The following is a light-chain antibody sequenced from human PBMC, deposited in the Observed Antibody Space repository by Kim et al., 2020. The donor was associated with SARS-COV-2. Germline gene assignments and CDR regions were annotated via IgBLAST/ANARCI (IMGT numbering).Light chain of an antibody. J-gene: IGKJ2*01. V-gene: IGKV1-39*01. CDR2: TAS. CDR3: QQSYSMPYT. Sequence: STSVGDRVTITCRASQSISSALNWYQQKPGEAPKLLIYTASSLQSGVPSRFSGSGSGTDFTLTITSLQPEDFATYYCQQSYSMPYTFGQGTKLEI. CDR1: QSISSA.